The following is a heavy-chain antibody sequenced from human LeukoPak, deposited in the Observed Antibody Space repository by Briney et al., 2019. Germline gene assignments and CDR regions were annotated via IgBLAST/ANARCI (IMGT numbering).Heavy chain of an antibody. V-gene: IGHV3-48*01. CDR1: GFTFSSYS. D-gene: IGHD3-22*01. Sequence: PGGSLRLSCAASGFTFSSYSMNWVRQAPGKGLEWVSYISSSSSTIYYADSVKGRFTISRDNAKNSLYLQMNSLRAEDTALYYCARDFSYYYDSSGSFDYWGQGTLVTVSS. J-gene: IGHJ4*02. CDR2: ISSSSSTI. CDR3: ARDFSYYYDSSGSFDY.